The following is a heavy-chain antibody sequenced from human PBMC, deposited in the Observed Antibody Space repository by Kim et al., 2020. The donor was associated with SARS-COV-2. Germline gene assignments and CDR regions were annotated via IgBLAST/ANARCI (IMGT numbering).Heavy chain of an antibody. V-gene: IGHV3-30-3*01. CDR2: NDGTKQ. CDR3: ARVGDH. J-gene: IGHJ4*01. Sequence: NDGTKQHDAESVEGRFTVSRDNSRNTLYLQMNRLTSDDTAVYFCARVGDHWGQGTLVMVSS.